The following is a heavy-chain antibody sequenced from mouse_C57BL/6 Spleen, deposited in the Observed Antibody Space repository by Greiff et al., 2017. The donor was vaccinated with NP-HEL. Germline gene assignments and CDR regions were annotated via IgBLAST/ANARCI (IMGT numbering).Heavy chain of an antibody. CDR3: VRSYSSGYLYYYAMDY. J-gene: IGHJ4*01. Sequence: EVMLVESGGGLVQPKGSLKLSCAASGFSFNTYAMNWVRQAPGKGLEWVARIRSKSNNYATYYADSVKDRFTISRDDSESMLYLQMNNLKTEDTAMYYCVRSYSSGYLYYYAMDYWGQGTSVTVSS. D-gene: IGHD3-2*02. CDR1: GFSFNTYA. CDR2: IRSKSNNYAT. V-gene: IGHV10-1*01.